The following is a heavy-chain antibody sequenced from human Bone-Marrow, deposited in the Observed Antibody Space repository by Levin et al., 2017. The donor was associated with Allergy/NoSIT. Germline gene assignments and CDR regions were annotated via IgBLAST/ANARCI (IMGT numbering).Heavy chain of an antibody. CDR1: GYTFTTYW. Sequence: GESLKISCKVSGYTFTTYWIGWVRQMPGKGLEWMGIINPRDSDTRYSPSFQGHVTMSVPKSFNTAYLRWSSLKASDTAIYYCARHGGCSRTSCYNWFDPWGQGTLVTVSS. V-gene: IGHV5-51*01. D-gene: IGHD2-2*01. CDR3: ARHGGCSRTSCYNWFDP. CDR2: INPRDSDT. J-gene: IGHJ5*02.